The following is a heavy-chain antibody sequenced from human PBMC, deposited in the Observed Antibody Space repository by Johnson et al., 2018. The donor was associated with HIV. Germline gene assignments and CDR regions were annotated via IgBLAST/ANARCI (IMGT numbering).Heavy chain of an antibody. Sequence: VQLVESGGDLVKPGGSLRLSCEASGFTFSDYYMSWIRQLPGKGLEWVSYISSRGGAMYYADSVKGRFTISRDNSKNTLYLQMNSLRAEDTAVYYCAKEAGGSGSYYERDAFDIWGQGTMVTVSS. CDR3: AKEAGGSGSYYERDAFDI. CDR2: ISSRGGAM. J-gene: IGHJ3*02. CDR1: GFTFSDYY. D-gene: IGHD1-26*01. V-gene: IGHV3-11*04.